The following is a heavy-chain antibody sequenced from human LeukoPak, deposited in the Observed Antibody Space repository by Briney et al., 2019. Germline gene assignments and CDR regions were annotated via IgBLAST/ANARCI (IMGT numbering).Heavy chain of an antibody. Sequence: GGSLRLSCAASGFTFSSYEMNWVRQAPGKGLECVSSISSSSSYIYYADSVKGRFTISRDNAKNSLYLQMNSLRAEDTAVYYCARGITYYYDSSGYYLWGQGTLVTVSS. D-gene: IGHD3-22*01. CDR1: GFTFSSYE. CDR2: ISSSSSYI. V-gene: IGHV3-21*01. J-gene: IGHJ5*02. CDR3: ARGITYYYDSSGYYL.